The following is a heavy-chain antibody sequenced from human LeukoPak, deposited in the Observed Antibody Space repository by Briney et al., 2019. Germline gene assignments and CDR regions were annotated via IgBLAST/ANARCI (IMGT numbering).Heavy chain of an antibody. V-gene: IGHV4-34*01. CDR3: ASRVGSLDY. J-gene: IGHJ4*02. CDR2: INHSGST. D-gene: IGHD2-2*03. Sequence: SETLSLTCAVYGGTFSGYYWSWIRQPPGKGLEWIGEINHSGSTNYSPSLKCRVTISVDTSKNQFSLKLSSVTVSDTAVYYCASRVGSLDYWGQGTLVTVSS. CDR1: GGTFSGYY.